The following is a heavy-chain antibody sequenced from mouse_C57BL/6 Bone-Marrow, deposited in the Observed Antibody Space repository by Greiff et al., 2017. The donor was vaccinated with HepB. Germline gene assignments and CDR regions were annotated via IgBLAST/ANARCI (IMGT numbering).Heavy chain of an antibody. CDR1: GFSLTSYG. CDR3: ASYYGSSHYAMDY. CDR2: IWSGGST. D-gene: IGHD1-1*01. V-gene: IGHV2-2*01. J-gene: IGHJ4*01. Sequence: VQVVESGPGLVQPSQSLSITCTVSGFSLTSYGVHWVRQSPGKGLEWLGVIWSGGSTDYNAAFISRLSISKDNSKSQVFFKMNSLQADDTAIYYGASYYGSSHYAMDYWGQGTSVTVSS.